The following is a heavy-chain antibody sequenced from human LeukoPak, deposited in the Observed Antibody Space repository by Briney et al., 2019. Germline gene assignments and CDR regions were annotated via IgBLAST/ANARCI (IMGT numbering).Heavy chain of an antibody. D-gene: IGHD3-22*01. V-gene: IGHV4-30-4*01. CDR1: GGSISSGDYY. Sequence: SQTLSLTCTVSGGSISSGDYYWSWIRQPPGKGLEWIAYMYYSGSTYYNPSLKSRATISLDTSKNQFSLKLSSVTAADTAVYYCARPHYYDSRIDPWGQGTLVTVSS. CDR2: MYYSGST. CDR3: ARPHYYDSRIDP. J-gene: IGHJ5*02.